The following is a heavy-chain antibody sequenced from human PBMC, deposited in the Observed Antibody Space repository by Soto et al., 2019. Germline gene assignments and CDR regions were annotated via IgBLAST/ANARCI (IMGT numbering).Heavy chain of an antibody. CDR3: ARDGDVTSPRPRGAFDI. J-gene: IGHJ3*02. CDR2: IVPLFGTT. CDR1: GGTFSSYT. D-gene: IGHD6-6*01. V-gene: IGHV1-69*01. Sequence: QVQLVQSGAEVKKPGSSVKVSCKASGGTFSSYTFSWVRQAPGQGLEWMGGIVPLFGTTNDEKIFQGRVTISADESTSTVYMELSSLRSEDSAMYYCARDGDVTSPRPRGAFDIWGQGTVFTVSS.